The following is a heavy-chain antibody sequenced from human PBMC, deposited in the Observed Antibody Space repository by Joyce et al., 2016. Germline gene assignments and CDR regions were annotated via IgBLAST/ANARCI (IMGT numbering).Heavy chain of an antibody. CDR1: GYTFTSKW. D-gene: IGHD6-19*01. Sequence: EVQLVQSGAEVRKPGESLKISCKVSGYTFTSKWIGWVRQMPGKGLDWMAVIFPADSDRKDSPSFEGQVTISVDKSISTAYLQWSSLNASDTAVYYCARSPTGWSFDFWGQGTPVTVSP. CDR2: IFPADSDR. CDR3: ARSPTGWSFDF. V-gene: IGHV5-51*01. J-gene: IGHJ4*02.